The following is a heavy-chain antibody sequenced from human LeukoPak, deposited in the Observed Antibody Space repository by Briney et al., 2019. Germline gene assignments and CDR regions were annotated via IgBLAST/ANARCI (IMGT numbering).Heavy chain of an antibody. Sequence: GGSLRLSCAATGFSFDDYAMHWVRHAPGKGLEWVSGISWNSGSIGYADSVKGRFTISRDNAKNSLYLQMNSLRAEDTALYYCAKDIGPRRNYDILTGSPADYWGQGTLVTVSS. V-gene: IGHV3-9*01. CDR1: GFSFDDYA. D-gene: IGHD3-9*01. CDR2: ISWNSGSI. CDR3: AKDIGPRRNYDILTGSPADY. J-gene: IGHJ4*02.